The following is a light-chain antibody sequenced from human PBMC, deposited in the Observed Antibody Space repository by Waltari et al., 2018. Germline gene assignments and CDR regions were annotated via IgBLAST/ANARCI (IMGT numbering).Light chain of an antibody. Sequence: SDELTQPPSVSVSPGQTARITCSGEILSKEYAYWYQHKPGQDPVLVIYKDSERPSGIPDRFSGSSSGTTVTLTISAVQAEDEAAYYCQSTDASETFVFGTGTTVTVL. J-gene: IGLJ1*01. V-gene: IGLV3-25*03. CDR2: KDS. CDR1: ILSKEY. CDR3: QSTDASETFV.